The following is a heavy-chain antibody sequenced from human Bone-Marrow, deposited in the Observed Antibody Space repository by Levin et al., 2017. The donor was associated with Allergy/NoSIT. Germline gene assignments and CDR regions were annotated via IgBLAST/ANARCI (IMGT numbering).Heavy chain of an antibody. CDR2: ISSSSSYI. V-gene: IGHV3-21*01. Sequence: GGSLRLSCAASGFTFSSYSMNWVRQAPGKGLEWVSSISSSSSYIYYADSVKGRFTISRDNAKNSLYLQMNSLRAEDTAVYYCAREGDYIWGSYRYWDAFDIWGQGTMVTVSS. CDR3: AREGDYIWGSYRYWDAFDI. CDR1: GFTFSSYS. D-gene: IGHD3-16*02. J-gene: IGHJ3*02.